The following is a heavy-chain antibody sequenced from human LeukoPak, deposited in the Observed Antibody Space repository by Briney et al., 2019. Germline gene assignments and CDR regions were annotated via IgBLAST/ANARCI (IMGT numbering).Heavy chain of an antibody. V-gene: IGHV3-30-3*01. CDR1: GFTFSSYA. Sequence: GRSLRLSCAASGFTFSSYAMHWVRQAPGKGLEWVAVISYDGSNKYYADSVKGRFTISRDNSKNTLYLQTTSLRAEDTAVYYCARDPPRIAVAGGPFDYWGQGTLVTVSS. J-gene: IGHJ4*02. CDR3: ARDPPRIAVAGGPFDY. CDR2: ISYDGSNK. D-gene: IGHD6-19*01.